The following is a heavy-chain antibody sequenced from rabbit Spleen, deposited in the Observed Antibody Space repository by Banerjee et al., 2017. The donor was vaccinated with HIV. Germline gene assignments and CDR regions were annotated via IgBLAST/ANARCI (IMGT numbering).Heavy chain of an antibody. Sequence: QEQLEESGGGLVKPEGSLTLTCKASGFPFSNKAVMCWVRQAPGKGLEWIGYIDPVFGITYYANWVNGRFTVSSHNAQNTLFLQLNSLTAADTATYFCVREVAAKFSLWGQGTLVTVS. D-gene: IGHD4-1*01. V-gene: IGHV1S47*01. CDR1: GFPFSNKA. J-gene: IGHJ4*01. CDR3: VREVAAKFSL. CDR2: IDPVFGIT.